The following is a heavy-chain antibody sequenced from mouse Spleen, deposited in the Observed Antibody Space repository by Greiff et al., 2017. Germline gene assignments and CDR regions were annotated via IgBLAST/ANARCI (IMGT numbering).Heavy chain of an antibody. J-gene: IGHJ4*01. CDR2: ILPGSGST. CDR3: ARSEDYVMDY. V-gene: IGHV1-9*01. Sequence: QVQLQQSGAELMQPGASVKLSCKATGYTLTAYWIEWVKQRPGHGLEWFGEILPGSGSTNYNEKFKGKATFTADTSSNTAYMQLSSLTTEDSAIYYCARSEDYVMDYWGQGTSVTVSS. CDR1: GYTLTAYW.